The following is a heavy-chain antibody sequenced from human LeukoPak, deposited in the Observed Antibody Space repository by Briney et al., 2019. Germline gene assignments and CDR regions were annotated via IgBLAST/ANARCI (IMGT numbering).Heavy chain of an antibody. Sequence: GGSLRLSCAASGFTVSSNYMSWVRQAPGKGLEWVSVIYSGGSTYYADSVKGRFTVSRDNSKNTLYVQMKSLRAEDTAVYYCAELSITMIGGVWGKGTTVTISS. D-gene: IGHD3-10*02. V-gene: IGHV3-53*01. CDR3: AELSITMIGGV. J-gene: IGHJ6*04. CDR2: IYSGGST. CDR1: GFTVSSNY.